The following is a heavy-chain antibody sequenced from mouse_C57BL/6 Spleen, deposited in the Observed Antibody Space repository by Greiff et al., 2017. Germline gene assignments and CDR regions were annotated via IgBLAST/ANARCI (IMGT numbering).Heavy chain of an antibody. J-gene: IGHJ4*01. CDR2: IHPNSGST. CDR3: AIYGLYAMDY. V-gene: IGHV1-64*01. Sequence: QVQLKQPGAELVKPGASVKLSCKASGYTFTSYWMHWVKQRPGQGLEWIGMIHPNSGSTNYNEKFKSKATLTVDKSSSTAYMQLSSLTSEASAVYYCAIYGLYAMDYWGQGTSVTVSS. CDR1: GYTFTSYW. D-gene: IGHD1-2*01.